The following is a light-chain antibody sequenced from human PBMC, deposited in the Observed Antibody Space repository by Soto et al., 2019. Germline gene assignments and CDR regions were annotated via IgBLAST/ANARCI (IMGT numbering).Light chain of an antibody. CDR2: DAS. CDR3: QQYNRYSLT. CDR1: QSISSW. V-gene: IGKV1-5*01. Sequence: GDRVTITCRASQSISSWLAWYQQKPGKAPKLLIYDASSLESGVPSRFSGSGSDTEFTLTINNLQPDDFATYHCQQYNRYSLTFGGGTKVEI. J-gene: IGKJ4*01.